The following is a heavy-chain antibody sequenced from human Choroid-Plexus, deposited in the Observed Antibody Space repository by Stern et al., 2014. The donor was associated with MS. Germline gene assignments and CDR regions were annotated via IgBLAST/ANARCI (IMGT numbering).Heavy chain of an antibody. CDR2: VSYDGSNK. CDR3: AKDRQYLTYFFDH. Sequence: QEQLVESGGGVVQPGRPLRLSCVASGFTFGSCAMHWVRQAPGKGLAWVAGVSYDGSNKYYADSVKGRFTISRDNSQNTLYIQMSSLRPEDTAVYYCAKDRQYLTYFFDHWGQGSLVTVSS. D-gene: IGHD2/OR15-2a*01. V-gene: IGHV3-30*18. J-gene: IGHJ5*02. CDR1: GFTFGSCA.